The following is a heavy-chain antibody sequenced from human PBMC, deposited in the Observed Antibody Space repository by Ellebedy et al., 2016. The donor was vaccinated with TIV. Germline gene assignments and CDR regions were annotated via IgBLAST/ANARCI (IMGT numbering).Heavy chain of an antibody. J-gene: IGHJ4*02. CDR2: ISSSSTI. D-gene: IGHD2-21*02. V-gene: IGHV3-48*02. CDR3: ARVGDSRPTGY. CDR1: GFTFSSYS. Sequence: GGSLRLSXAASGFTFSSYSMNWVRQAPGKGLEWVSYISSSSTIYYADSVKGRFTISRDNAKNSLYLQLNSLRDEDTAVYYCARVGDSRPTGYWGQGTLVTVSS.